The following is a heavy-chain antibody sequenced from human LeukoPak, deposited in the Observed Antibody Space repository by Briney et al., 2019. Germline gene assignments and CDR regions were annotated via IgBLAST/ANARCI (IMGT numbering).Heavy chain of an antibody. Sequence: PGGSLRLSCAASGFTFSNYAMSWVRQAPGKGLEWVSVISGSGGATYYADSVKGRFTISRDNAKNSLYLQMNSLRAEDTAVYYCARLYRVAATFDPWGQGTLVTVSS. V-gene: IGHV3-23*01. J-gene: IGHJ5*02. CDR3: ARLYRVAATFDP. CDR1: GFTFSNYA. D-gene: IGHD2-15*01. CDR2: ISGSGGAT.